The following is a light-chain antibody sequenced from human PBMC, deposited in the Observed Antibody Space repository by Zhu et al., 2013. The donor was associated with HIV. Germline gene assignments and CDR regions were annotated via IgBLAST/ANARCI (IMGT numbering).Light chain of an antibody. V-gene: IGKV3-20*01. CDR1: QSVSSSY. Sequence: EIVLTQSPGTLSLSPGERATLSCRASQSVSSSYLAWYQQKPGQAPRLLIYGASSRATDIPDRFSGSGSGTDFTLTISRLEPEDFAVYYCQQCGSSSYTFGQGTKAGDQ. CDR2: GAS. CDR3: QQCGSSSYT. J-gene: IGKJ2*01.